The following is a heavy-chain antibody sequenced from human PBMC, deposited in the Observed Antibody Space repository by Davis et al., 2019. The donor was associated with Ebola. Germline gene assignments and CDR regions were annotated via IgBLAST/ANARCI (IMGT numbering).Heavy chain of an antibody. Sequence: PGGSLRLSCTVSGGSISSGYYWGWIRQPPGKGLEWIGNIYHSGNTYYNPSLKSRVTISVDTSKNQFSLKLSSVTAADTAVYYCARDSSHVPRRGPLDYWGQGTLVTVSS. J-gene: IGHJ4*02. CDR1: GGSISSGYY. V-gene: IGHV4-38-2*02. CDR3: ARDSSHVPRRGPLDY. CDR2: IYHSGNT. D-gene: IGHD3-10*01.